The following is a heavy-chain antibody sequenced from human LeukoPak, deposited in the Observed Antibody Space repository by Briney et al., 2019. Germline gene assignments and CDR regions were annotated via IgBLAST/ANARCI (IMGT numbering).Heavy chain of an antibody. Sequence: KPGGSLRLSCAASGFTFSSYSMNWVRQAPGKGLEWVSSISSSSSYIYYADSVKGRFTISRDNSKNTLYLQMNSLRAEDTAVYYCARDCCNSAWYSDWGQGTLVTVSS. CDR3: ARDCCNSAWYSD. J-gene: IGHJ4*02. CDR1: GFTFSSYS. D-gene: IGHD2/OR15-2a*01. V-gene: IGHV3-21*04. CDR2: ISSSSSYI.